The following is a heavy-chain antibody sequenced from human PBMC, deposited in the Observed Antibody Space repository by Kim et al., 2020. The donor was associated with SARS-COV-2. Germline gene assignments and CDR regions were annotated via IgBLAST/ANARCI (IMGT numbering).Heavy chain of an antibody. CDR2: ISASSGDT. D-gene: IGHD4-4*01. V-gene: IGHV3-23*01. CDR1: GVTFSSYG. J-gene: IGHJ4*02. CDR3: ARGTTISAPFYDY. Sequence: GGSLRLSCAASGVTFSSYGLCWVRQAPGKGLEWVSGISASSGDTYYADSVQGRFAITRDNAKNTLNLEMNSPRAADTALYYCARGTTISAPFYDYWGRG.